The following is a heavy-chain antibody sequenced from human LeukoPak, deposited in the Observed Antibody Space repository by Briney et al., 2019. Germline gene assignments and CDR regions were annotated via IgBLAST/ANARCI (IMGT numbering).Heavy chain of an antibody. Sequence: SSETLSLTCTVSGGSISSGNYYWSWIRQPAGKGLEWIGRIYTSGSTNYNPSLKSRVTISVDTSKNQFSLKLSSVTAADTAVYYCARATGYFDYWGQGTLVTVSS. J-gene: IGHJ4*02. CDR1: GGSISSGNYY. CDR2: IYTSGST. CDR3: ARATGYFDY. V-gene: IGHV4-61*02.